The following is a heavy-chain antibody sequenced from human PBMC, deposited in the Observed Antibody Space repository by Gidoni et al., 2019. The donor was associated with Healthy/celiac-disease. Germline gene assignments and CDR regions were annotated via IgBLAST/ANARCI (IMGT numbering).Heavy chain of an antibody. J-gene: IGHJ4*02. CDR3: ARDPPSYDSSGYPDY. D-gene: IGHD3-22*01. Sequence: QVQLVQSGAEVKKPGASVKVSCKAAGYTFTSYAMHWVRQAPGQRLEWMGWFNAGNGNTKYSQKFQGRVAITRDTSASTAYLELSSLRSEDTAVYYCARDPPSYDSSGYPDYWGQGTLVTVSS. CDR1: GYTFTSYA. CDR2: FNAGNGNT. V-gene: IGHV1-3*01.